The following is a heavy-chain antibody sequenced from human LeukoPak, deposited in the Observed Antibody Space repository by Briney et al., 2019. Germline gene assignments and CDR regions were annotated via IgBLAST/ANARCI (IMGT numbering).Heavy chain of an antibody. V-gene: IGHV3-9*01. CDR3: ARALYSNYGKWFDP. Sequence: PGGSLRLSCAASGFTFDDYAMHWVRQAPGKGLEWVSGISWNSGSIGYADSVKGRFTISRDNAKNSLYLQMNSLRAEDTALYYCARALYSNYGKWFDPWGQGTLVTVSS. CDR1: GFTFDDYA. J-gene: IGHJ5*02. D-gene: IGHD4-11*01. CDR2: ISWNSGSI.